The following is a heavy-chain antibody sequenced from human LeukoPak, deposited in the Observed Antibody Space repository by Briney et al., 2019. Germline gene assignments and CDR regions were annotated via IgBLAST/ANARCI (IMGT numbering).Heavy chain of an antibody. CDR1: GGTFSSYA. CDR3: ARTVANCSSTSCYIQKYYSDY. D-gene: IGHD2-2*02. CDR2: IIPIFGTA. Sequence: SVKVSCKASGGTFSSYAISWVRQAPGQGLEWMGGIIPIFGTANYAQKFQGRVTITTDESTSTAYMELSSLRSEDTAVYYCARTVANCSSTSCYIQKYYSDYWGQGTLVTVSS. J-gene: IGHJ4*02. V-gene: IGHV1-69*05.